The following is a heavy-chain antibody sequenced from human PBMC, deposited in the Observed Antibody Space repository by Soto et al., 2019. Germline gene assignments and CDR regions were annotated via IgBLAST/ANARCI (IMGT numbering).Heavy chain of an antibody. CDR2: IIPIFGTA. J-gene: IGHJ4*02. Sequence: QVQLVQSGAEVKKPGSSVKVSCKASGGTFSSYAISWVRQAPGQGLEWMGGIIPIFGTADYAQKFQGRVTITADEATSTGNMELSSLRPEDTAVYYCAGHYDSRGYYYRGLDYWGQGTLVTVSS. CDR1: GGTFSSYA. V-gene: IGHV1-69*12. D-gene: IGHD3-22*01. CDR3: AGHYDSRGYYYRGLDY.